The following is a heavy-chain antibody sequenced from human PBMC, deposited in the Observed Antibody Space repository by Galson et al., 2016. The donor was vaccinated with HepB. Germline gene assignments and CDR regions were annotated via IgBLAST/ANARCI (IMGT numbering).Heavy chain of an antibody. V-gene: IGHV3-48*02. CDR3: ARLTGTRVSGMDV. CDR1: GFTFSSYN. D-gene: IGHD1-20*01. CDR2: ISSGSSTK. Sequence: SLRLSCAASGFTFSSYNMNWVRQAPGKGLEWVSYISSGSSTKYYADSVKGRFTISRDNAKNSLYLQMNSLRDEDTAVYYCARLTGTRVSGMDVWGQGTTVTVSS. J-gene: IGHJ6*02.